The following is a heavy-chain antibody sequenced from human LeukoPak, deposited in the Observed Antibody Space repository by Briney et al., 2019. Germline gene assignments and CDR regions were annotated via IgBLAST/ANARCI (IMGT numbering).Heavy chain of an antibody. Sequence: GGALRLSCAASGVTFSSDWMHWVRQAPGKGLGWGSHINTDGSITTYADSVKGRLTISRDNAKNTLYLQMNSLRAEDTAVYYSARPGGSSSLGYWGQGTLVTVSS. CDR3: ARPGGSSSLGY. V-gene: IGHV3-74*01. D-gene: IGHD6-6*01. J-gene: IGHJ4*02. CDR2: INTDGSIT. CDR1: GVTFSSDW.